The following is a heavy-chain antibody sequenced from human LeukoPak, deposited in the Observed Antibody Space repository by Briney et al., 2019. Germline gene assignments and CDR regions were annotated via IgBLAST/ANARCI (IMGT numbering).Heavy chain of an antibody. Sequence: SETLSLTCTVSGGSISSSSYYWGWIRQPPGKGLEWIGSIYHSGSTYYNPSLKSRVTISVDTSKNQFSLKLSSVTAADTAVYYCAGYYDFWSGYSTFDYWGQGTLVTVSS. CDR2: IYHSGST. V-gene: IGHV4-39*07. D-gene: IGHD3-3*01. J-gene: IGHJ4*02. CDR3: AGYYDFWSGYSTFDY. CDR1: GGSISSSSYY.